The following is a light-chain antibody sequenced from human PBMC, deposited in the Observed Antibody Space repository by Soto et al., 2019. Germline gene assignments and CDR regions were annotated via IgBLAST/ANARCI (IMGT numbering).Light chain of an antibody. V-gene: IGLV2-14*01. CDR2: EVS. CDR1: SSDVGGYNY. J-gene: IGLJ1*01. Sequence: QSGLTHPAPVSGSPGQSITISCTGTSSDVGGYNYVSWYQQHPGKAPKLMIYEVSNRPSGVSNRFSGSKSGNTASLTISGLQAEDEADYYCSSYTSSSTYGFGAGTKVTVL. CDR3: SSYTSSSTYG.